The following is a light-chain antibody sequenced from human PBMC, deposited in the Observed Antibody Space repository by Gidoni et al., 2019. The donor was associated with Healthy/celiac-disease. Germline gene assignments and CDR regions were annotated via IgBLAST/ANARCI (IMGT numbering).Light chain of an antibody. CDR2: DDS. V-gene: IGLV3-21*02. J-gene: IGLJ2*01. CDR3: QVWDSSSDRV. CDR1: NIGSKS. Sequence: SYVLTQPPSVSVAPGQTARITCGGTNIGSKSVHWYQQKPGQAPVLVVYDDSDGPSGIPERFSGSNSGNTATLTISRVEAGDEADYYCQVWDSSSDRVFGGGTKLTVL.